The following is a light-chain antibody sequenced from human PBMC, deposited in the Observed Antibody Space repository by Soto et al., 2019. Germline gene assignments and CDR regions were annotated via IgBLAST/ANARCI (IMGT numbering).Light chain of an antibody. Sequence: EIVLTQSPGTLSLSPGERATLSCRASQSVSSTYFAWYQQKPGQAPRLLIYGASSRATGIPDRFSGSGSGTDFTLTLSRLEPEDFAVYYCQQYGSSPWTFGQGTKVEIK. V-gene: IGKV3-20*01. CDR2: GAS. CDR3: QQYGSSPWT. J-gene: IGKJ1*01. CDR1: QSVSSTY.